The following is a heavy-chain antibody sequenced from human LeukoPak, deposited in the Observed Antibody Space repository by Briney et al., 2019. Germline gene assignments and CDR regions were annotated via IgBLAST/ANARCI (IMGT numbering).Heavy chain of an antibody. CDR1: GFTFSSNG. V-gene: IGHV3-23*01. J-gene: IGHJ4*02. CDR3: AKSGLNRFDY. D-gene: IGHD2-15*01. CDR2: FSGSGGNT. Sequence: GGSLRLSCVASGFTFSSNGMHWVRQAPGKGLERVSTFSGSGGNTYYADSVKGRFTISRDNSKNTLYLQMNSLRAEDTAVYYCAKSGLNRFDYWGQGTLVTVSS.